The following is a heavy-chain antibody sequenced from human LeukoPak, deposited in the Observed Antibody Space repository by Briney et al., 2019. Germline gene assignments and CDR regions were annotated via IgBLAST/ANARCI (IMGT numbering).Heavy chain of an antibody. CDR2: TNPNSGGT. CDR1: GYTFTGYY. V-gene: IGHV1-2*02. Sequence: GASVKVSCKASGYTFTGYYMHWVRQAPGQGLEWMGWTNPNSGGTNYAQEFQGRVTMTRDTSISTAYMELSRLRSDDTAVYYCAIDSGIDGKTRWFDPWGQGTLVIVS. J-gene: IGHJ5*02. D-gene: IGHD1-20*01. CDR3: AIDSGIDGKTRWFDP.